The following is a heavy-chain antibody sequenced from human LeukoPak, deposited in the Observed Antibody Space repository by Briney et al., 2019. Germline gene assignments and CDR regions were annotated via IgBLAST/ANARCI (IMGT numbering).Heavy chain of an antibody. Sequence: PSETLSLTCAVYGGSFSGYYWSWIRQPPGKGLEWIGEINQSGSTNYNPSLKSRVTISVDTSKNQFSLKLSSVTAADTAVYYCARGKGFRGYYFDYWGQGTLVTVSS. CDR2: INQSGST. CDR3: ARGKGFRGYYFDY. J-gene: IGHJ4*02. D-gene: IGHD3-10*01. V-gene: IGHV4-34*01. CDR1: GGSFSGYY.